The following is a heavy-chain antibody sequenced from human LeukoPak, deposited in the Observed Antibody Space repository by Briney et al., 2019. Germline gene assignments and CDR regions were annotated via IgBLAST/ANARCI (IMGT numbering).Heavy chain of an antibody. CDR3: ARSQYYGDYVGY. V-gene: IGHV3-66*02. D-gene: IGHD4-17*01. Sequence: GGSLRLSCAASGFTVSSNYMSWVRQAPGKGLEWVSVVYSGGSTYYADSVKGRFTISRDNSKNTLYLQMNSMRAEDTAVYYCARSQYYGDYVGYWGQGTLVTVSS. CDR2: VYSGGST. CDR1: GFTVSSNY. J-gene: IGHJ4*02.